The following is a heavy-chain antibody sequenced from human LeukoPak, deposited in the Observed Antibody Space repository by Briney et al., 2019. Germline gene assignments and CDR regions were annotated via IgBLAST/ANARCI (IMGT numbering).Heavy chain of an antibody. CDR3: AICIAAAGTFGY. D-gene: IGHD6-13*01. Sequence: SETLSLNCTVSGGSISSSSYYWGWIRQPPGKGLEWIGSIYYTGSTYYNPSLKSRVTISVDTSKNQFSLKLSSVTAADTAVYYCAICIAAAGTFGYWGQGTLVTVSS. V-gene: IGHV4-39*07. J-gene: IGHJ4*02. CDR1: GGSISSSSYY. CDR2: IYYTGST.